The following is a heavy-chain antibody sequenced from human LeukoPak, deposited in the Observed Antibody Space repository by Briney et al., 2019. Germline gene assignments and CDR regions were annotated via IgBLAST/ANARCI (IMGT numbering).Heavy chain of an antibody. CDR1: GFTFSDYY. CDR3: ARCGPVVCYKSGWFDP. Sequence: GGSLRLSCAASGFTFSDYYMSWIRQAPGKGLEWVSYISSSGSTIYYADSVKGRFTISRDNAKNSLYLQMNNLRAEDTAVYYCARCGPVVCYKSGWFDPWGQGTLVTVSS. J-gene: IGHJ5*02. D-gene: IGHD2-8*01. V-gene: IGHV3-11*01. CDR2: ISSSGSTI.